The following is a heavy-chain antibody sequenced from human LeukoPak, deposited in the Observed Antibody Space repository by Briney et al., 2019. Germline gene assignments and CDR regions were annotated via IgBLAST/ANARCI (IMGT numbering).Heavy chain of an antibody. Sequence: GGSLRLSCAASGFNFANHAMSWVRQAPGKGLEWVANIKQDGSEKNYVDSVKGRFTISRDNAKKSLYLQLNSLRAEDTAVYYCAREGGVLDYFEYWGQGTLVTVSS. J-gene: IGHJ4*02. CDR3: AREGGVLDYFEY. CDR1: GFNFANHA. V-gene: IGHV3-7*01. D-gene: IGHD2-8*02. CDR2: IKQDGSEK.